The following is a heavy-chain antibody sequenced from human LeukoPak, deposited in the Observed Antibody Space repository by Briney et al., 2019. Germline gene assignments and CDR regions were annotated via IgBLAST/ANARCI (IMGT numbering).Heavy chain of an antibody. D-gene: IGHD7-27*01. Sequence: SETLSLTCAVSGGSISTYHWNWIRQPAGKGLEWIGSIQFGGTTNYNPSLRSRVTMSVDTSKNQFSLNLDSVTAADTAVYYCARLDWGSGGSGSFDYWGQGTLVTVSS. V-gene: IGHV4-4*07. J-gene: IGHJ4*02. CDR1: GGSISTYH. CDR3: ARLDWGSGGSGSFDY. CDR2: IQFGGTT.